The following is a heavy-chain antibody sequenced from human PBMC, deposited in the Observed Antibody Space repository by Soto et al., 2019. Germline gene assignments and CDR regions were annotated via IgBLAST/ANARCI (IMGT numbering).Heavy chain of an antibody. CDR3: ARDPRKGYCSSTSCYRAYHYYYGMDG. J-gene: IGHJ6*02. Sequence: QVQLVQSGAEVKKPGASVKVSCKASGYTFTSYGISWVRQAPGQGLVWMGWISAYNGNTNYAQKRQCRVTMTTYTSTSTAYRQLRSLRSDDTSVYYCARDPRKGYCSSTSCYRAYHYYYGMDGGGQGTTVSVSS. CDR1: GYTFTSYG. D-gene: IGHD2-2*01. V-gene: IGHV1-18*04. CDR2: ISAYNGNT.